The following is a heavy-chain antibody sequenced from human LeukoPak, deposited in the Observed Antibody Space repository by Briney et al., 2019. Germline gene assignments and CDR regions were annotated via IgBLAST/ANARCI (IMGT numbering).Heavy chain of an antibody. J-gene: IGHJ4*02. CDR1: GGTFSSYA. Sequence: SVKVSCKASGGTFSSYAISWVRQAPGQGLEWMGGIIPIFGTANYAQKFQGRVTITADKSTSTAYMELSSLRSEDTTVYYCAREKDIVVVPAARGGFDYWGQGTLVTVSS. CDR3: AREKDIVVVPAARGGFDY. D-gene: IGHD2-2*01. CDR2: IIPIFGTA. V-gene: IGHV1-69*06.